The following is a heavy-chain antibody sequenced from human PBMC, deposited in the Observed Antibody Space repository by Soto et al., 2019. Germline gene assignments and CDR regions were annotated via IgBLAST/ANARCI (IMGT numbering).Heavy chain of an antibody. CDR3: ASPRTPYYDILTGYESFAFDI. V-gene: IGHV1-69*13. CDR1: GGTFSSYA. J-gene: IGHJ3*02. D-gene: IGHD3-9*01. CDR2: IIPIFGTA. Sequence: ASVKVSCKASGGTFSSYAISWVRQAPGQGPEWMGGIIPIFGTANYAQKFQGRVTITADESTSTAYMELSSLRSEDTAVYYCASPRTPYYDILTGYESFAFDIWGQGTMVTVSS.